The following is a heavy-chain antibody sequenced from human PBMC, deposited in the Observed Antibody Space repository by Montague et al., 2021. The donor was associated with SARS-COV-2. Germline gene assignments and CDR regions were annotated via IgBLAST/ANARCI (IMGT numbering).Heavy chain of an antibody. CDR2: IYTSGAT. V-gene: IGHV4-61*02. D-gene: IGHD5-12*01. CDR1: GGSISSGSSY. CDR3: ARAHSGSWAHLDN. J-gene: IGHJ4*02. Sequence: TLSLTCTVSGGSISSGSSYWSWIRQPAGKGLEWIGRIYTSGATDYXLSLKSRVTISVDTSKNQFSLKLTSVTAADTAVYYCARAHSGSWAHLDNWGQGSLVTVSS.